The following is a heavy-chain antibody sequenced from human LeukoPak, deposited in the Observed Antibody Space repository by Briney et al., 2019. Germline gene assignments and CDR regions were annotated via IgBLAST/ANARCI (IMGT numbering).Heavy chain of an antibody. V-gene: IGHV4-34*01. J-gene: IGHJ4*02. CDR1: GGSFRGST. Sequence: SETLSLTWASLGGSFRGSTWSWFRHPPGKGLEWIGEINHSGSTNYNPSLKSRVTISVDTSKNQFSLKLSSVTAADTAVYYCARGGGGWYWGQGTLVTVSS. CDR2: INHSGST. CDR3: ARGGGGWY. D-gene: IGHD6-19*01.